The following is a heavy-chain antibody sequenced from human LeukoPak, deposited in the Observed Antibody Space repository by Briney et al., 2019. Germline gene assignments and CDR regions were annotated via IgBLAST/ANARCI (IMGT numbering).Heavy chain of an antibody. J-gene: IGHJ1*01. CDR3: ARVGIAAAGTYFQH. CDR2: MNPNSGNT. CDR1: GYTFTSYD. V-gene: IGHV1-8*01. D-gene: IGHD6-13*01. Sequence: ASVKVSCKASGYTFTSYDINWVRQATGQGLEWMGWMNPNSGNTGYAQKFQGRVTMTRNTSISTAYMELSSLRSEDTAVYYCARVGIAAAGTYFQHWGQGTLVTVSS.